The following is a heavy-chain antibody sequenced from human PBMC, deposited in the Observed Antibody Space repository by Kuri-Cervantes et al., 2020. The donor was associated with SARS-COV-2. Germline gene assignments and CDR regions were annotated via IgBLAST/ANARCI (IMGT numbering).Heavy chain of an antibody. D-gene: IGHD1-1*01. CDR3: VRDGDHWNFDY. CDR2: VSYSGRDK. Sequence: GESLKISCAASGFTFSDFGMHWVRQAPGKGLEWVAFVSYSGRDKKYADSVKGRFTISRDNAKNMLFLQMNSLRAEDTAVYYCVRDGDHWNFDYWGQGTLVTVSS. J-gene: IGHJ4*02. V-gene: IGHV3-30*03. CDR1: GFTFSDFG.